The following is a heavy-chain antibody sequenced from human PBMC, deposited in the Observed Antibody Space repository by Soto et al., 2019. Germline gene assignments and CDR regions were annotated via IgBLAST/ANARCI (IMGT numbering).Heavy chain of an antibody. CDR1: GGSTSTSNDY. J-gene: IGHJ4*02. Sequence: PSETLSLTCSVCGGSTSTSNDYWCGIRHPPGKGLEWLGSMFHSGRTYHNPSLKSRVSISVDTSRNLFSLQLNSVTAADTALYFCVRHHLFHDAASAYFYTWGQGILVTVSS. D-gene: IGHD3-22*01. CDR3: VRHHLFHDAASAYFYT. V-gene: IGHV4-39*01. CDR2: MFHSGRT.